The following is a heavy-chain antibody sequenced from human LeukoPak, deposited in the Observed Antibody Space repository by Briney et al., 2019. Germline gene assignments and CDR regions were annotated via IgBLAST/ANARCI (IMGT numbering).Heavy chain of an antibody. CDR2: IYYSGST. Sequence: SETLSLTCTVSGGSISSSSYYWGWIRQPPGKGLEWIGSIYYSGSTYYNPSLKSRVTISVDTSKNQFSLKLSSVTAADTAVYYCARHDTVYCSSTSCYAYYWYFDLWGRGTLVTVSS. J-gene: IGHJ2*01. CDR1: GGSISSSSYY. D-gene: IGHD2-2*01. CDR3: ARHDTVYCSSTSCYAYYWYFDL. V-gene: IGHV4-39*01.